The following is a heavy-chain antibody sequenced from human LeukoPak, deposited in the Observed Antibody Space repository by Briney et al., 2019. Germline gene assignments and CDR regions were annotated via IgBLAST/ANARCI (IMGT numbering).Heavy chain of an antibody. CDR3: ARAIVVVTATWFDP. CDR1: GYTFTSYD. V-gene: IGHV1-8*01. Sequence: ASVKVSCKASGYTFTSYDINWVRQATGQGLEWMGWMNPNSGNTGYAQKFQGRVTMTRNTSISTAYMELSSLRSEDTAVYYCARAIVVVTATWFDPWGQGTLVTVSS. J-gene: IGHJ5*02. D-gene: IGHD2-21*02. CDR2: MNPNSGNT.